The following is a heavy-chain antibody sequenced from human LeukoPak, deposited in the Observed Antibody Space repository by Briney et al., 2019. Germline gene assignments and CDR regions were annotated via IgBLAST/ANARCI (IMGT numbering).Heavy chain of an antibody. Sequence: GASVKVSCKASGYTFTSYGISWVRQAPGQGLEWMGWISAYNGNTNYAQKLQGRVTMTTDTSTSTAYMELRSLRSDDTAVYYCARPQHPNYYDSSGYSVAFDYWGQGTLVTVSS. V-gene: IGHV1-18*01. CDR1: GYTFTSYG. D-gene: IGHD3-22*01. CDR2: ISAYNGNT. CDR3: ARPQHPNYYDSSGYSVAFDY. J-gene: IGHJ4*02.